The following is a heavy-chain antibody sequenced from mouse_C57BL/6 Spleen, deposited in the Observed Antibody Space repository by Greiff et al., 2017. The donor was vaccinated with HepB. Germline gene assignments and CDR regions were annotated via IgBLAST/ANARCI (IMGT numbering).Heavy chain of an antibody. CDR2: INYDGSST. CDR3: AREGYNAMDY. V-gene: IGHV5-16*01. J-gene: IGHJ4*01. Sequence: DVQLVESEGGLVQPGSSMKLSCTASGFTFSDYYMAWVRQVPEKGLEWVANINYDGSSTYYLDSLKSRFIISRDNAKNILYLQMSSLKSEDTATYYCAREGYNAMDYWGQGTSVTVSS. CDR1: GFTFSDYY.